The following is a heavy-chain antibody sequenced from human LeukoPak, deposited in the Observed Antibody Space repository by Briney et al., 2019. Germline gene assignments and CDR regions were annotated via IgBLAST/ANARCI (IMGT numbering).Heavy chain of an antibody. D-gene: IGHD1-26*01. Sequence: SETLSLTCTVSGGSISSGSYYWSWIRQSPGKGLERIGYIYYSGSTNYNPSLKSRVTISVDTSKNQFSLKLSSVTAVDTAVYYCARGPVGGATYYDGDAFDIWGQGTMVTVSS. CDR2: IYYSGST. J-gene: IGHJ3*02. CDR1: GGSISSGSYY. V-gene: IGHV4-61*01. CDR3: ARGPVGGATYYDGDAFDI.